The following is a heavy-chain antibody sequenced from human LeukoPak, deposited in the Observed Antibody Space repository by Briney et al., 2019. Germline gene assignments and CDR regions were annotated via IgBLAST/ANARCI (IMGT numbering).Heavy chain of an antibody. CDR1: GFTFSSYA. Sequence: GGSLRPSCAASGFTFSSYAMHWVRHAPGKGLEWVAVISYDGSNKYYADSVKGRFTISRDNSKNTLYLQMNSLRAEDTAVYYCASTGVTFGGVIAIDYWGQGTLVTVSS. V-gene: IGHV3-30*04. CDR2: ISYDGSNK. J-gene: IGHJ4*02. CDR3: ASTGVTFGGVIAIDY. D-gene: IGHD3-16*02.